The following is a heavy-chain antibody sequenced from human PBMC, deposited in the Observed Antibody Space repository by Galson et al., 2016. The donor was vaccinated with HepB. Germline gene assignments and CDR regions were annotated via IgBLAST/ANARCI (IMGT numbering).Heavy chain of an antibody. J-gene: IGHJ3*02. CDR1: GFRFSAYW. Sequence: SLRLSCAAPGFRFSAYWMAWVRQAPGKGLEYVANVNEDGSGTQYMDSAKGRFTISRDNAKNSVGLQMNSLRAEDTALYYCWSGYNSGIWGQGTRVTVSS. D-gene: IGHD6-19*01. CDR2: VNEDGSGT. CDR3: WSGYNSGI. V-gene: IGHV3-7*01.